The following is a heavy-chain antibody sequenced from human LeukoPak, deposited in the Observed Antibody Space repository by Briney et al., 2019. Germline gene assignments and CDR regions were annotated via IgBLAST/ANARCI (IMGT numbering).Heavy chain of an antibody. Sequence: GASVKVSCKASGYTFTGSYIHWVRQAPGQGLEWMGRIIPILGIANYAQKFQGRVTITADKSTSTAYMELSSLRSEDTAVYYCARDRDMTTVTTSLDYWGQGTLVTVSS. J-gene: IGHJ4*02. CDR1: GYTFTGSY. V-gene: IGHV1-69*04. CDR3: ARDRDMTTVTTSLDY. CDR2: IIPILGIA. D-gene: IGHD4-17*01.